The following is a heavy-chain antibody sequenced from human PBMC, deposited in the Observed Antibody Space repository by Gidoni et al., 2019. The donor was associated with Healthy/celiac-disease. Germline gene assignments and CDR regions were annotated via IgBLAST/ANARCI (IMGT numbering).Heavy chain of an antibody. CDR3: AKDVHGVVPVY. CDR2: IRYDGSNK. V-gene: IGHV3-30*02. CDR1: GFTFSSYG. Sequence: QVQLVESGGGVVQPGGSLRLSCAASGFTFSSYGMHWVRQAPGKGLEWVAFIRYDGSNKYYADSVKGRFTISRDNSKNTLYLQMNSLRAEDTAVYYCAKDVHGVVPVYWGQGTLVTVSS. D-gene: IGHD2-2*01. J-gene: IGHJ4*02.